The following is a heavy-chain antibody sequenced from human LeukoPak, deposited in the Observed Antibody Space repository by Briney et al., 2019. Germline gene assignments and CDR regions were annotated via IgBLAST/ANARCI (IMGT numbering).Heavy chain of an antibody. CDR3: ARHVAYSKGAFDI. CDR1: GYTFTGYY. J-gene: IGHJ3*02. Sequence: ASVKVSCKASGYTFTGYYMHWVRQAPGQGLEWMGWINPNSGGTNYAQKFQGRVTMTRDTSISTAYMELSRLRSDDTAVYYCARHVAYSKGAFDIWGQGTMVTVSS. V-gene: IGHV1-2*02. CDR2: INPNSGGT. D-gene: IGHD6-13*01.